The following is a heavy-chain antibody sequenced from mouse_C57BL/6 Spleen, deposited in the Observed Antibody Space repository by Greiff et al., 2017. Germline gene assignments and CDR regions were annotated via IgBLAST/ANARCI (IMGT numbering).Heavy chain of an antibody. CDR2: IHPNSGST. D-gene: IGHD1-1*01. CDR1: GYTFTSYW. Sequence: QVQLQQPGAELVKPGASVKLSCKASGYTFTSYWMHWVKQRPGQGLEWIGMIHPNSGSTNYNEKFKSKATLTVDKSSSTAYMQLSSLTSEDSAVYYCAREGDYYGGFAYWGQGTLVTVSA. V-gene: IGHV1-64*01. CDR3: AREGDYYGGFAY. J-gene: IGHJ3*01.